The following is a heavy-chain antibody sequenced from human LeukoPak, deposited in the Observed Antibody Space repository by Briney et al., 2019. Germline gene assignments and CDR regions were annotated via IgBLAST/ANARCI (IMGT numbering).Heavy chain of an antibody. J-gene: IGHJ4*02. CDR1: GFTFSSYG. CDR3: AKDRLLGYCSGGSCYSG. D-gene: IGHD2-15*01. Sequence: GGSLRLSCAASGFTFSSYGMHWVRQAPGKGLGWVAFIRYDGSNKYYADSVKGRFTISRDNSKNTLYLQMNSLRAEDTAVYYCAKDRLLGYCSGGSCYSGWGQGTLVTVSS. CDR2: IRYDGSNK. V-gene: IGHV3-30*02.